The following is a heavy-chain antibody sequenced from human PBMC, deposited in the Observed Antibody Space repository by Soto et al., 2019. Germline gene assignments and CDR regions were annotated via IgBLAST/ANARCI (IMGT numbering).Heavy chain of an antibody. Sequence: QLLQSGGGLVQPGGSLTLSCPASGFTFGTTDMSWVRQAPGEGLEWVSTIDGSGGITYYADSVKGRFTISRDNSRNTVYLQMNSLRGDDTALYYCVINSGWFNTWGQGALVTVSS. D-gene: IGHD3-10*01. CDR2: IDGSGGIT. CDR1: GFTFGTTD. V-gene: IGHV3-23*01. CDR3: VINSGWFNT. J-gene: IGHJ5*02.